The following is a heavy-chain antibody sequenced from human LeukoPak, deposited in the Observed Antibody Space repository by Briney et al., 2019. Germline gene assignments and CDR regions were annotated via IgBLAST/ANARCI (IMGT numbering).Heavy chain of an antibody. CDR2: IWFDGSNK. D-gene: IGHD3-3*01. J-gene: IGHJ4*02. CDR3: AKGSPDGVSYDFWSGYAIDY. CDR1: GFTFSTHA. V-gene: IGHV3-30*02. Sequence: QTGGSLRLSCAASGFTFSTHAMHWVRQAPGMGLEWVAFIWFDGSNKYYADFVKGRFTISKDNSENTLYLQMNSLRAEDTAVYYCAKGSPDGVSYDFWSGYAIDYWGQGTLVTVSS.